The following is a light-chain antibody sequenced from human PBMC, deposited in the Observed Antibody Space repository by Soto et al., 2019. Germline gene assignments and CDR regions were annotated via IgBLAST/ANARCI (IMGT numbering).Light chain of an antibody. CDR3: HQRQSWPRT. V-gene: IGKV3-11*01. Sequence: PAPLSLSPCERATISFRASQSVSSCLAWYQHKPVQAPRLLIYQTSIRAAGIPARFSASGSGTDFTLTISDVQPEDFALYYCHQRQSWPRTFGQGTKVDIK. J-gene: IGKJ1*01. CDR1: QSVSSC. CDR2: QTS.